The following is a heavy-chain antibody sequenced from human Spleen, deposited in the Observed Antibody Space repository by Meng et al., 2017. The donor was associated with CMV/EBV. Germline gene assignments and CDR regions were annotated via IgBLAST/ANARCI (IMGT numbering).Heavy chain of an antibody. CDR3: AREVTMMLR. CDR1: GFTFSSYD. Sequence: GGSLRLSCAASGFTFSSYDMHWVRQGTGKGLEWVSAIGTAGDTYYPGSVKGRFTISRDNSKNTLYLQMNSLRAEDTAVYYCAREVTMMLRWGQGTLVTVSS. V-gene: IGHV3-13*01. CDR2: IGTAGDT. J-gene: IGHJ4*02. D-gene: IGHD3-22*01.